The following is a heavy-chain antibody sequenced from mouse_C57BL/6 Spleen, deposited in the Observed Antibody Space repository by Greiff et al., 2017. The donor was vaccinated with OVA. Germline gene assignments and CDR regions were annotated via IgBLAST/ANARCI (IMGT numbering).Heavy chain of an antibody. V-gene: IGHV5-6*02. J-gene: IGHJ1*03. D-gene: IGHD2-3*01. Sequence: EVKLVESGGDLVKPGGSLKLSCAASGFTFSSYGMSWVRQTPDKRLEWVATISSGGSYTYYPYSVKGRFTISSDNAKNTLYLQMSSLKSEDTAMYYCARQTSYDGYYGYFDVWGTGTTVTVSS. CDR2: ISSGGSYT. CDR1: GFTFSSYG. CDR3: ARQTSYDGYYGYFDV.